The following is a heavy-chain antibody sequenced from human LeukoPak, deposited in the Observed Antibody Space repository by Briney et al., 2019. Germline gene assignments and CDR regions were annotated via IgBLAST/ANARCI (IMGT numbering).Heavy chain of an antibody. J-gene: IGHJ3*02. D-gene: IGHD3-22*01. CDR3: ARDGGVYYYDSSGKLGAFDI. Sequence: SVKVSCKASGGTFSSYAISWVRQAPGQGLEWMGGIIPIFGTANYAQKFQGRVTITADESTSTAYMKLSSPRSEDTAVYYCARDGGVYYYDSSGKLGAFDIWGQGTMVTVSS. CDR2: IIPIFGTA. CDR1: GGTFSSYA. V-gene: IGHV1-69*13.